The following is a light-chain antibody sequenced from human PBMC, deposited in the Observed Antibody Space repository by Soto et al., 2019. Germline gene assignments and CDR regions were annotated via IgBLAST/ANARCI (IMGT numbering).Light chain of an antibody. Sequence: SVLTQPASVSGSPGQSITISCTGTSSDVGGYNYVSWYQQHPGKAPKLMIYEVSNRPSGVSNRFSGSKSGNTASLTISGLQAEEGADYYCSSYTSSSTLVFGTGTKVTVL. CDR2: EVS. J-gene: IGLJ1*01. CDR1: SSDVGGYNY. V-gene: IGLV2-14*01. CDR3: SSYTSSSTLV.